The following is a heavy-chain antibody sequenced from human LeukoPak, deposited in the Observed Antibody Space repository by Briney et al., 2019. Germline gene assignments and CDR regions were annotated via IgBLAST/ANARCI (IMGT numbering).Heavy chain of an antibody. J-gene: IGHJ4*02. Sequence: GASVKVSCKVSGYTFTGCYMHWVRQAPGQGLEWMGWINPNSGGTNYAQKFQGRVTMTRDTSISTAYMELSRLRSDDTAVYHCARDIRMVGATHYFDYWGQGALVTVSS. D-gene: IGHD1-26*01. CDR2: INPNSGGT. CDR3: ARDIRMVGATHYFDY. V-gene: IGHV1-2*02. CDR1: GYTFTGCY.